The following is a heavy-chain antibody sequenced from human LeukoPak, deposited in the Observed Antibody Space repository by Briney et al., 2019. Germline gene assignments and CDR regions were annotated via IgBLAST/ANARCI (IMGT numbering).Heavy chain of an antibody. J-gene: IGHJ5*02. V-gene: IGHV1-18*01. CDR1: GYTFTSYG. CDR3: ARYHASTVVVPAAMLVGTNNWFDP. D-gene: IGHD2-2*01. CDR2: ISAYNGDT. Sequence: GASVKVSCKASGYTFTSYGISWVRQAPGQGLEWMGWISAYNGDTNYAQKLQGRVTMTTDTSTSTAYMELRSLRSDDTAVYYCARYHASTVVVPAAMLVGTNNWFDPWGQGTLVTVSS.